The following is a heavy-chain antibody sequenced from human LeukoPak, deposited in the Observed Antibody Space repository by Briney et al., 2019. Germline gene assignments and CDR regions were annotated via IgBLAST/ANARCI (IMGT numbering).Heavy chain of an antibody. V-gene: IGHV3-30-3*01. J-gene: IGHJ3*02. CDR3: ARDQITMIVANGVDAFGI. D-gene: IGHD3-22*01. Sequence: GGSLRLSCAASGFTFSSYAMHWVRQAPGKGLEWVAVISYDGSNKYYADSVKGRFTISRDNSKNTLYLQMNSLRAEDTAVYYCARDQITMIVANGVDAFGIWGQGTMVTVSS. CDR2: ISYDGSNK. CDR1: GFTFSSYA.